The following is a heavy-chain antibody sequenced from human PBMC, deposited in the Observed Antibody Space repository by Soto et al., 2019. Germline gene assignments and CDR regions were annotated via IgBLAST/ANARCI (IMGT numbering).Heavy chain of an antibody. D-gene: IGHD3-22*01. CDR1: GFTFSSYA. CDR2: ISGSGGST. CDR3: AKSLTMIVVVIIGDAFDI. V-gene: IGHV3-23*01. Sequence: GWSLRLSCAASGFTFSSYAMSWVRQAPGKGLEWVSAISGSGGSTYYADSVKGRFTISRDNSKNTLYLQMNSLRAEDTAVYYCAKSLTMIVVVIIGDAFDIWGKGTMVTVSS. J-gene: IGHJ3*02.